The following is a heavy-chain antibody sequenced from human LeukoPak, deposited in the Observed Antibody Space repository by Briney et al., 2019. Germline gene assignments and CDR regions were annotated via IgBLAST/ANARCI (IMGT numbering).Heavy chain of an antibody. D-gene: IGHD3-9*01. CDR3: ARLTVLRYFDWSYYYYYGMDV. CDR2: IYTSGSA. J-gene: IGHJ6*02. Sequence: SETLSLTCTVSGGSIISYYWSWIRQPAGKGLEWIGRIYTSGSANYSPSLKGRVTMSVDASKNQFSLKLSSVTAADTAVYYCARLTVLRYFDWSYYYYYGMDVWGQGTTVTVSS. CDR1: GGSIISYY. V-gene: IGHV4-4*07.